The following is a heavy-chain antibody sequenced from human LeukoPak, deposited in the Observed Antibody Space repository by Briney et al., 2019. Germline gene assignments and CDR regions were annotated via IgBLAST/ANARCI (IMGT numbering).Heavy chain of an antibody. CDR2: ISGSGGNT. V-gene: IGHV3-23*01. J-gene: IGHJ5*02. CDR3: AKDPMASGSYLFDP. Sequence: PGGSLRLSCAASGFTFSNYALNWVRQAPGKGLEWVSAISGSGGNTYYADSVKGRFTISRDNSRNTLYLQMNSLRAEDTAVYYRAKDPMASGSYLFDPWGQGTLVTVSS. CDR1: GFTFSNYA. D-gene: IGHD3-10*01.